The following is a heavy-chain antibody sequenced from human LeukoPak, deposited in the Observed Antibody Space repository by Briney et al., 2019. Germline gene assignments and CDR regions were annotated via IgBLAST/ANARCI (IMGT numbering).Heavy chain of an antibody. CDR3: ASRVRDIVVVPAAMNWFDP. CDR2: FDPEDGET. J-gene: IGHJ5*02. Sequence: ASVKVSCKVSGYTLTELSMHWVRQAPGKGLEWMGGFDPEDGETIYAQKFQGRVTMTEDTSTDTAYVELSSLRSEDTAVYYCASRVRDIVVVPAAMNWFDPWGQGTLVTVSS. CDR1: GYTLTELS. D-gene: IGHD2-2*01. V-gene: IGHV1-24*01.